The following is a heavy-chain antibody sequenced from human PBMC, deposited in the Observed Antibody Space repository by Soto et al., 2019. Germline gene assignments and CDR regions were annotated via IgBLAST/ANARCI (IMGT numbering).Heavy chain of an antibody. CDR1: GYTFTDYY. Sequence: ASVKVSCKASGYTFTDYYIHWVRQAPGRGLEWMGGIIPIFGSPTYAQKLQGRVTLTRDTSTSTVHMELSSLGSEDTAVYYCARGLRGIVGGNKGASRSAFDIWGQGTMVTVSS. CDR3: ARGLRGIVGGNKGASRSAFDI. J-gene: IGHJ3*02. CDR2: IIPIFGSP. V-gene: IGHV1-46*04. D-gene: IGHD1-26*01.